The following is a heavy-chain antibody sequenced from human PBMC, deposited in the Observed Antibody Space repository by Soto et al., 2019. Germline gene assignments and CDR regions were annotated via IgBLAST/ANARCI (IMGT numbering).Heavy chain of an antibody. J-gene: IGHJ4*02. V-gene: IGHV3-21*01. CDR1: GFTLSSYT. CDR3: ARNSMGNYGIEY. CDR2: ISTISSYI. D-gene: IGHD3-10*01. Sequence: LRLSCAASGFTLSSYTMNWVRLAPGKGLEWVSSISTISSYIYYGDSVRGRFTISRDNTRNALYLGMNSLRAEDTAVYYCARNSMGNYGIEYWGQGSLVTVSS.